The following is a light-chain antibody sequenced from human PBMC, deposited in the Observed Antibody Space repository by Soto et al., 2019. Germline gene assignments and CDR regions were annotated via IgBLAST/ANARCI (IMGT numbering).Light chain of an antibody. CDR1: QSISSY. CDR3: QPRSNWLPCT. Sequence: EIVLTQSPATLSLSPGGRATLSCRASQSISSYLAWYQQKPGQAPRLLMYDASSRAPGVPGRFSGSGSGTEFTLTISRLETEDFAAYYCQPRSNWLPCTFGQGTKVEMK. V-gene: IGKV3-11*01. CDR2: DAS. J-gene: IGKJ2*02.